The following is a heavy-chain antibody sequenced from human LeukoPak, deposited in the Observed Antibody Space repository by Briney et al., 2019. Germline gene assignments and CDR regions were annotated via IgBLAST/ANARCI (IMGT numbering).Heavy chain of an antibody. CDR3: ARDRGVVEYYDFWSGYQLFDY. D-gene: IGHD3-3*01. J-gene: IGHJ4*02. CDR1: GGTFSSYA. V-gene: IGHV1-69*01. Sequence: SVKVSCKASGGTFSSYAISWVRQAPGQGLEWMGGIIPIFGTANYAQKFQGRVTITADESTSTAYMELSSLRSEDTAVYYCARDRGVVEYYDFWSGYQLFDYWGQGTLVTVSS. CDR2: IIPIFGTA.